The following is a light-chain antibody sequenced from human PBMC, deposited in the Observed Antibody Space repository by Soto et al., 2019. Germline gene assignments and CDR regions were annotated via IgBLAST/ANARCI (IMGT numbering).Light chain of an antibody. J-gene: IGKJ1*01. CDR1: QSISAS. Sequence: DTQMTQSPSTLSASVGDRVTITCRASQSISASLAWYHQRPGTPPKLLGYKTSTLESGVPSRFSGSGSVTEFTLTISSLQPDDFATYYCQQYNTYSPTFGQGTKVEVK. CDR3: QQYNTYSPT. V-gene: IGKV1-5*03. CDR2: KTS.